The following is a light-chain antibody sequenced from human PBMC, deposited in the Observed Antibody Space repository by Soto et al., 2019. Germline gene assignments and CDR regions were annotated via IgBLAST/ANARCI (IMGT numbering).Light chain of an antibody. Sequence: QSVLTQSPSASASLGASVKLTCSLNSGHSSNAIAWHQQQPERGPRFLMKINNDGSHIKGDGIPDRFSGSSSGAERYLTISGLQSEDEAAYYCQTWGTGIRVFGGGTQLTVL. V-gene: IGLV4-69*01. CDR3: QTWGTGIRV. CDR2: INNDGSH. CDR1: SGHSSNA. J-gene: IGLJ3*02.